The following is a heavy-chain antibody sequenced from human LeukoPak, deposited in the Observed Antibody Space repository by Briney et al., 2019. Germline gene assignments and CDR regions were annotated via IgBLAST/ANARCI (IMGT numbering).Heavy chain of an antibody. V-gene: IGHV3-21*01. CDR3: AREDYYDSSGYYYEDAFDI. D-gene: IGHD3-22*01. J-gene: IGHJ3*02. Sequence: QPGGSLRLSCAASGFTFSSYSMNWVRQAPGKGLEWVSSISSSSSYIYYADSVKGRFTISRDNAKNSLYLQMNSLRAEDTAVYYCAREDYYDSSGYYYEDAFDIWGQGTMVTVSS. CDR1: GFTFSSYS. CDR2: ISSSSSYI.